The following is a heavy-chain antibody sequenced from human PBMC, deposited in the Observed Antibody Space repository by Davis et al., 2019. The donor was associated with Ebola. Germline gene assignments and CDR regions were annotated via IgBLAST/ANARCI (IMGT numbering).Heavy chain of an antibody. V-gene: IGHV3-64*01. CDR3: ARAPYSGSYFPAYYGMDV. D-gene: IGHD1-26*01. J-gene: IGHJ6*02. CDR2: ISSNGGST. CDR1: GFTFSSYA. Sequence: GESLKISCAASGFTFSSYAMHWVRQAPGKGLEYVSAISSNGGSTYYANSVKGRFTISRDNSKNTLYLQMGSLRAEDMAVYYCARAPYSGSYFPAYYGMDVWGQGTTVTVSS.